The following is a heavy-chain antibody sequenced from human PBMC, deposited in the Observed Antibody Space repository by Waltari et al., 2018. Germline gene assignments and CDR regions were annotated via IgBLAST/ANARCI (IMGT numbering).Heavy chain of an antibody. D-gene: IGHD6-13*01. J-gene: IGHJ4*02. Sequence: VQLVQSGAEVKRPGSSLKVSCKASGYTFTSYAMRWVRQVPGQGLDWMGGINAGSGDTKYSQKFQARVTITRDTSASTAYMELSSLTSEDTAVYYCARVKGYSSNWYYFDYWGQGTLVTVSA. V-gene: IGHV1-3*01. CDR2: INAGSGDT. CDR3: ARVKGYSSNWYYFDY. CDR1: GYTFTSYA.